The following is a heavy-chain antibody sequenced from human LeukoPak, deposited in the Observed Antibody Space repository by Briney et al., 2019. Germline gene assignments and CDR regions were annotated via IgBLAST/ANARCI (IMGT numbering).Heavy chain of an antibody. CDR3: AGSGSSVFWY. Sequence: PGGSLRLSCAASGFTFSNYWMSWVRQAPGKGLEWVAHIKEDGSEKYSLDSVKGRFTVSRDNVKNSLYLHINNLRVEDTAIYYCAGSGSSVFWYWGQGTLVTVCS. CDR1: GFTFSNYW. CDR2: IKEDGSEK. V-gene: IGHV3-7*01. D-gene: IGHD3-3*01. J-gene: IGHJ4*02.